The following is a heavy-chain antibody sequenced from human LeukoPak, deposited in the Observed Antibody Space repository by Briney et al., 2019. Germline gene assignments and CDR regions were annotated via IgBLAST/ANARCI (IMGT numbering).Heavy chain of an antibody. V-gene: IGHV3-66*01. CDR1: GFTVSSNY. J-gene: IGHJ5*02. CDR3: ARGITMVRGVLMLPLRSSRPVFDP. CDR2: IYSGGST. D-gene: IGHD3-10*01. Sequence: PGGSLRLSCAASGFTVSSNYMSWVRQAPGKGLEWVSVIYSGGSTYYADSVKGRFTISRDNSKNTLYLQMNSLRAEDTAVYYCARGITMVRGVLMLPLRSSRPVFDPWGQGTLVTVSS.